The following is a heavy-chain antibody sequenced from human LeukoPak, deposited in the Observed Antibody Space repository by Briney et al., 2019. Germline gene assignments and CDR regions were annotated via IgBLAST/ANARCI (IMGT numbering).Heavy chain of an antibody. J-gene: IGHJ5*02. Sequence: SQTLSLTCAVSGGSIGSGGYSWSWIRQPPGKGLEWIGYIYHSGTTYYNPSLKSRVTISVDRSKNQFSLKLSSVTAADTAVYYCARSSQAYCGGDCYRFDPWGQGTLVTVSS. CDR2: IYHSGTT. V-gene: IGHV4-30-2*01. CDR3: ARSSQAYCGGDCYRFDP. D-gene: IGHD2-21*02. CDR1: GGSIGSGGYS.